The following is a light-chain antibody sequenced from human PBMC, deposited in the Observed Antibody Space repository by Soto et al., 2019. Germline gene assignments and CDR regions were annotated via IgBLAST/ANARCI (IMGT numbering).Light chain of an antibody. V-gene: IGKV1-5*01. Sequence: DIQMTQSPSTLPASVGDRVTITCRASQSITNWLAWYQQKPGKAPKLLIYDASILESGVPSRFSGSGSGTEFTLTISSLQPDDFATYYCQQYKSYSLFGQGTKVDIK. CDR3: QQYKSYSL. J-gene: IGKJ1*01. CDR2: DAS. CDR1: QSITNW.